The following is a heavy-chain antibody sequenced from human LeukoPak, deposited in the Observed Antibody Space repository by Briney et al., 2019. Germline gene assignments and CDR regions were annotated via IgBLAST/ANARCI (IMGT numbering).Heavy chain of an antibody. CDR3: ARDLPSGWLVYFDY. V-gene: IGHV1-2*06. CDR2: INPNSGGT. Sequence: GASVKVSCKASGYTFTGYYMHWVRQAPGQGLEWMGRINPNSGGTNYAQKFQGRVTMTRDTSISTAYMELSRLRPDDTAVYYCARDLPSGWLVYFDYWGQGTLVTVSS. J-gene: IGHJ4*02. CDR1: GYTFTGYY. D-gene: IGHD6-19*01.